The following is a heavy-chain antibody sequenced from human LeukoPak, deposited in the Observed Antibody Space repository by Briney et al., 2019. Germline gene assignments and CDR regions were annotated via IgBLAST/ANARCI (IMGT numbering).Heavy chain of an antibody. CDR1: GYTFTGYY. D-gene: IGHD4-17*01. CDR2: INPNSGGT. V-gene: IGHV1-2*04. J-gene: IGHJ6*02. CDR3: ARAVDYGDWARYYYYYDMDV. Sequence: ASVKVSCKASGYTFTGYYMHWVRQAPGQGLEWMGWINPNSGGTNYAQKFQGWVTMTRDTSISTAYMELSRLRSDDTAVYYCARAVDYGDWARYYYYYDMDVWGQGTTVTVSS.